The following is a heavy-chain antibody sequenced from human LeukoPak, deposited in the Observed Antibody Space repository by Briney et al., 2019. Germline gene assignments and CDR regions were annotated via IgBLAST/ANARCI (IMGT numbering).Heavy chain of an antibody. CDR2: IKQDGSEK. CDR1: GFTFSSYW. CDR3: ARDYYGSGSYSLFHYFDY. D-gene: IGHD3-10*01. Sequence: GGSLRLSCAASGFTFSSYWMSWVRQAPGKGLEWVANIKQDGSEKYYVDSVKGRFTISRDNAKNSLYLQMNSLRAEDTAVCYCARDYYGSGSYSLFHYFDYWGQGTLVTVSS. J-gene: IGHJ4*02. V-gene: IGHV3-7*01.